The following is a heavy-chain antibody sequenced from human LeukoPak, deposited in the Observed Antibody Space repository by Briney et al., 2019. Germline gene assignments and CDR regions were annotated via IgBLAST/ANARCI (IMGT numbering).Heavy chain of an antibody. CDR3: ANPRDSNSWYFCDF. CDR2: ISGSGGST. D-gene: IGHD2-21*02. J-gene: IGHJ4*02. V-gene: IGHV3-23*01. Sequence: PGGSLRLSCAASGFTFSNYAMSWVRQAPGKGLEWVSVISGSGGSTYYADSVKGRCTISRDNSKNTLFLQMNSLRVEDTAVYYCANPRDSNSWYFCDFWGQGTLVTVSS. CDR1: GFTFSNYA.